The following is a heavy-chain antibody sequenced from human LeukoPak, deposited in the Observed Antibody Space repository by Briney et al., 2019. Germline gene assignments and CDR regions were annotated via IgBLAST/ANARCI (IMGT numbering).Heavy chain of an antibody. J-gene: IGHJ4*02. D-gene: IGHD2-2*01. CDR1: GYSFTNYW. V-gene: IGHV5-51*01. CDR2: IYPGDSDT. CDR3: ARQSCTTTNCPFDY. Sequence: GESLKISCKGSGYSFTNYWIGWVRQRPGKGLEWMGIIYPGDSDTRYSPSFQGQVTMSADKSISTAYLQWSSLKASDTAMYYCARQSCTTTNCPFDYRGQGTLVTVSS.